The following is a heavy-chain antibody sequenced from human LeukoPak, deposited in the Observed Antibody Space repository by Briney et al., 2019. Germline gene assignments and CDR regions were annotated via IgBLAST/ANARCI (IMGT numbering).Heavy chain of an antibody. CDR2: ISSSSSTI. CDR3: ARVEAVGNYYFDY. Sequence: PGGSLRLSCAASGFTFSSYSMNWVRQAPGKGLEWVSYISSSSSTIYYADSVKGRFTISRDNSKNTLYLQMNSLRAEDTAVYYCARVEAVGNYYFDYWGQGTLVTVSS. D-gene: IGHD3-10*01. V-gene: IGHV3-48*01. CDR1: GFTFSSYS. J-gene: IGHJ4*02.